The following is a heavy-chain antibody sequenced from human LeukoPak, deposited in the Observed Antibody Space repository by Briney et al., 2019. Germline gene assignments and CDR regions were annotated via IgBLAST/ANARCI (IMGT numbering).Heavy chain of an antibody. CDR2: IDPNGGGT. V-gene: IGHV1-2*02. CDR1: GYTFTAYY. CDR3: ARDAGYCSSTSCKLYYYGMDV. J-gene: IGHJ6*02. D-gene: IGHD2-2*01. Sequence: ASVKVSCKASGYTFTAYYMHWVRQGPGQGLEWMGWIDPNGGGTNYAQKFQGRVTMTRDTSISTAYMELSRLRSDDTAVYYCARDAGYCSSTSCKLYYYGMDVWGQGTTVTVSS.